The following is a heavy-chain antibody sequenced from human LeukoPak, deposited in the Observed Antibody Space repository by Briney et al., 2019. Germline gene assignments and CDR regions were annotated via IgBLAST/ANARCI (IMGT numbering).Heavy chain of an antibody. Sequence: GGSLRLSCAASGFTFSSYAMSWVRQAPGKGLEWVSAISGSGGSTYYADSVKGRFTISRDNSKNTLYLQMNSLRAEDTAVYYCAKESRTYYYDSSGYRYFDHWGQGTLVTVSS. CDR3: AKESRTYYYDSSGYRYFDH. J-gene: IGHJ4*02. CDR1: GFTFSSYA. V-gene: IGHV3-23*01. D-gene: IGHD3-22*01. CDR2: ISGSGGST.